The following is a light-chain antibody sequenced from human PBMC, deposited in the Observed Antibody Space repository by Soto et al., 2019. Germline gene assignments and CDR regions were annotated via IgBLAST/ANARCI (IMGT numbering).Light chain of an antibody. CDR2: DAS. CDR1: QSVSSY. V-gene: IGKV3-11*01. Sequence: EIVLTQSPATLSLSPGERATLSCRASQSVSSYLAWYQQKPGQAPRLLIYDASNRAPGIPARFSGSGSETDFTLTIGSLEPEDFAVYLCQQRSNWPPGSLTFGGGTKVEIK. J-gene: IGKJ4*01. CDR3: QQRSNWPPGSLT.